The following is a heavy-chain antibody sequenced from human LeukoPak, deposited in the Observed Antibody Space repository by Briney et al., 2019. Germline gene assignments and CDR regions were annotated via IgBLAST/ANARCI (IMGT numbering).Heavy chain of an antibody. Sequence: PGGSLRLSCAASGFTFSSYAMSWVRQAPGKGLEWVSGISDSGGRTYYAYSVKGRFTISRGNSKNTLYLQMNSLRAEDTAVYYCAKDFQWLPLDYWGQGTLVTVSS. CDR2: ISDSGGRT. V-gene: IGHV3-23*01. CDR3: AKDFQWLPLDY. D-gene: IGHD6-19*01. CDR1: GFTFSSYA. J-gene: IGHJ4*02.